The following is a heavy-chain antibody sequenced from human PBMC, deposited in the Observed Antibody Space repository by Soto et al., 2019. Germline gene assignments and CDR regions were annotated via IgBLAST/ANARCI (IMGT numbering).Heavy chain of an antibody. CDR2: ISAYNGNT. D-gene: IGHD4-17*01. V-gene: IGHV1-18*01. CDR3: ARPSGSYGAYAWSLKY. Sequence: QVQLVQSGAEVKKPGASVKVSCKASGYTFTGYSVGWVRQAPGQGLEWMGWISAYNGNTNYAQKFQDRLTMTTDASTSTAYMELRSLRSDDTAVYYCARPSGSYGAYAWSLKYWGQGTLVTVSS. CDR1: GYTFTGYS. J-gene: IGHJ4*02.